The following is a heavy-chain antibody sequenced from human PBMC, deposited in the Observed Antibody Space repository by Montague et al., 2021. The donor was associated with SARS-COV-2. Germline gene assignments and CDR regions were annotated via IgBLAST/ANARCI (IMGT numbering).Heavy chain of an antibody. V-gene: IGHV4-39*01. CDR3: ARRARWNIVVVVGDRHAFDI. CDR1: GGSISSSSYY. CDR2: IYYSGST. Sequence: SETLSLTCTVSGGSISSSSYYWGWIRQPPGKGLEWIGSIYYSGSTYYNPPLKSRVTISVDTSKNQFSLNLSSVTAADTAVYYCARRARWNIVVVVGDRHAFDIWGQGTMVTVSS. D-gene: IGHD2-15*01. J-gene: IGHJ3*02.